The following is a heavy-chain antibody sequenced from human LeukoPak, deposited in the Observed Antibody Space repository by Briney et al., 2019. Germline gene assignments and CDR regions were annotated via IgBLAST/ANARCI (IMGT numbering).Heavy chain of an antibody. CDR1: GGSISSSSYF. CDR3: ARHARYCSGGSCYRYFDL. V-gene: IGHV4-39*01. Sequence: SETLSLTCTVSGGSISSSSYFWGWIRQPPGKGLEWIGSIFYSGSTYYNPSLKSRVTISVDTSKNQFSLKLSSVTAADTAVYYCARHARYCSGGSCYRYFDLWGRGTLVTVSS. D-gene: IGHD2-15*01. CDR2: IFYSGST. J-gene: IGHJ2*01.